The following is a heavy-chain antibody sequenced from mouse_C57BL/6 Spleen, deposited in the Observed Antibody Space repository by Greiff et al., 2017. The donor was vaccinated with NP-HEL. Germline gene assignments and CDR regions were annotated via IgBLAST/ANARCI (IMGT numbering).Heavy chain of an antibody. CDR2: ISNLAYSI. Sequence: EVQRVESGGGLVQPGGSLKLSCAASGFTFSDYGMAWVRQAPRKGPEWVAFISNLAYSIYYADTVTGRFTISRENAKNTLYLEMSSLRSEDTAMYYCARTGDEGYPFAYWGQGTLVTVSA. V-gene: IGHV5-15*01. CDR3: ARTGDEGYPFAY. CDR1: GFTFSDYG. D-gene: IGHD2-3*01. J-gene: IGHJ3*01.